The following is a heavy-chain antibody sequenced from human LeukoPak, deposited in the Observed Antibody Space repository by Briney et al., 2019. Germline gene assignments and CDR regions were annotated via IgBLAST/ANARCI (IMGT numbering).Heavy chain of an antibody. CDR3: VRDFWYNYGYEAFPIDY. V-gene: IGHV3-21*01. CDR1: VFTFSNSG. J-gene: IGHJ4*02. D-gene: IGHD5-18*01. Sequence: PGGSLRLSCAASVFTFSNSGMSWVRQAPGKGLEWVSSICSSSSYIYYADSVKGRFTISRDNAKNSLYLQMNSLRAEDTAVYYCVRDFWYNYGYEAFPIDYWGQGTLVTVSS. CDR2: ICSSSSYI.